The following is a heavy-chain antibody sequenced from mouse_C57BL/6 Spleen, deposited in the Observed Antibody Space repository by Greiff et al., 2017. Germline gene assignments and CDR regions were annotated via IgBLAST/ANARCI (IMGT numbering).Heavy chain of an antibody. D-gene: IGHD2-1*01. V-gene: IGHV1-64*01. J-gene: IGHJ4*01. CDR1: GYTFTSYW. Sequence: QVHVKQPGAELVKPGASVKLSCKASGYTFTSYWMHWVKQRPGQGLEWIGMIHPNSGSTNYNEKFKSKATLTVDKSSSTAYMQLSSLTSEDSAVYYCANYGNPYAMDYWGQGTSVTVSS. CDR3: ANYGNPYAMDY. CDR2: IHPNSGST.